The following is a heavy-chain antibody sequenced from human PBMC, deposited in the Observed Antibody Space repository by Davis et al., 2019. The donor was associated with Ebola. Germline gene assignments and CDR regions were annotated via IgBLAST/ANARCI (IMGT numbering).Heavy chain of an antibody. CDR3: ARVEWTTTFPGPHNWFDP. J-gene: IGHJ5*02. Sequence: QGLEWMGWISGYNGKTNYAQKFQGRVTMTTDKSTSTVYMEVRSLTSDDTAMYYCARVEWTTTFPGPHNWFDPWGQGTLVTVSP. D-gene: IGHD3-3*01. CDR2: ISGYNGKT. V-gene: IGHV1-18*01.